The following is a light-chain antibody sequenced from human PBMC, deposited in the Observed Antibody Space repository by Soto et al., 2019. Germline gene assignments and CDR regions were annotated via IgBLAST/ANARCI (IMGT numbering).Light chain of an antibody. CDR1: DNDVGRYDY. CDR3: MSYVGGNSVA. CDR2: EVS. Sequence: QSALTQPPSASGSPGMSVTLSCSGTDNDVGRYDYVSWYQQHPGKAPKLLIYEVSKRPSGVLDRFSASKSGNTASLTVSGLQGEDEADYYCMSYVGGNSVAFGGGTKLPS. V-gene: IGLV2-8*01. J-gene: IGLJ2*01.